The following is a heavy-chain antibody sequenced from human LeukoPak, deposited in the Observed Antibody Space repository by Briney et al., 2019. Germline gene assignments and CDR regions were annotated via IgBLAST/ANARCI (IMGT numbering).Heavy chain of an antibody. Sequence: GGFLRLSCAASGFTFSSYWMSWVRQAPGKGLEGVANIKQDGSEKYYVDSVKGRFTISRDNAKNSLYLQMNSLRAEDTAVYYCAQQSEKRAAGTFDYWGQGTLVTVSS. CDR3: AQQSEKRAAGTFDY. V-gene: IGHV3-7*01. D-gene: IGHD6-13*01. J-gene: IGHJ4*02. CDR1: GFTFSSYW. CDR2: IKQDGSEK.